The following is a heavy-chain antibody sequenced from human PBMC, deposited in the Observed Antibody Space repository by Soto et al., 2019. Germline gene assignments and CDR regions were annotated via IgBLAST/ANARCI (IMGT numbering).Heavy chain of an antibody. Sequence: GPLRLSCAACGFPFSDYYMSWTRQAPGKGLEWVAYISGSSGNIYYADSVKGRFTISRDNAKNSLYLQMNSLRADDTAVYYCARDRYSGSDAYMDVWGNGTTVTVSS. D-gene: IGHD5-12*01. CDR2: ISGSSGNI. CDR1: GFPFSDYY. CDR3: ARDRYSGSDAYMDV. J-gene: IGHJ6*03. V-gene: IGHV3-11*01.